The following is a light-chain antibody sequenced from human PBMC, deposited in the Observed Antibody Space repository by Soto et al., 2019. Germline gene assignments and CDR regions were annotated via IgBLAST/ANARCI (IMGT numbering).Light chain of an antibody. CDR1: SSDVGSYKL. Sequence: QSALTQPASVSGSPGQSITISCTGTSSDVGSYKLVSWYQQHPGKAPKLMISEVSKRPSGISDRFSGSKSGSTASLPISGLQAEDEADYYCCSSAGTSTHTVFGGGTQLTVL. CDR3: CSSAGTSTHTV. V-gene: IGLV2-23*02. CDR2: EVS. J-gene: IGLJ7*01.